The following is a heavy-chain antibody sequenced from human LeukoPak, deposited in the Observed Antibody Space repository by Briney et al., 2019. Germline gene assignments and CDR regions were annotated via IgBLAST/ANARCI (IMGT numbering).Heavy chain of an antibody. Sequence: GGSLRLSCAASGFTFSKYWMSWVRQAPGKGLEWVANIKEDGSEKYYVDSVKGRFTISRDNAKNSLYLQMNSLRAEDTAVYYCARANDILTGYYIGGYYYMDVWGKGTTVTISS. CDR1: GFTFSKYW. CDR2: IKEDGSEK. V-gene: IGHV3-7*01. J-gene: IGHJ6*03. CDR3: ARANDILTGYYIGGYYYMDV. D-gene: IGHD3-9*01.